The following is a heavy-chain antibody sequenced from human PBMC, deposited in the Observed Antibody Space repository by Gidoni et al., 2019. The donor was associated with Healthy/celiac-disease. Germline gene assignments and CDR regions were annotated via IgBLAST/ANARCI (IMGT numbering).Heavy chain of an antibody. V-gene: IGHV3-21*01. CDR3: ARVETGSYYFDY. Sequence: EVQLVESGGGLVKPEGSLRLSCAASGFTFSSYSMNWVRQAPGKGLEWVSSISSSSSYIYYADSVKGRFTISRDNAKNSLYLQMNSLRAEDTAVYYCARVETGSYYFDYWGQGTLVTVSS. CDR2: ISSSSSYI. CDR1: GFTFSSYS. J-gene: IGHJ4*02.